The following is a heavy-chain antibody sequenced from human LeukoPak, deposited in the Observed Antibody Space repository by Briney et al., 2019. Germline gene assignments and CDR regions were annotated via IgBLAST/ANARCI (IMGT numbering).Heavy chain of an antibody. J-gene: IGHJ4*02. CDR2: VNSGSSST. CDR1: QFTFSNYD. CDR3: AKRGSGRYFDY. V-gene: IGHV3-23*03. Sequence: RPGGSLRLSCAASQFTFSNYDMSWVRQAPGRGLERVSVVNSGSSSTTYADSVKGRFTISRDNSENTVYLQMNSLRAEDTAVYYCAKRGSGRYFDYWGQGTLVTVSS. D-gene: IGHD5-12*01.